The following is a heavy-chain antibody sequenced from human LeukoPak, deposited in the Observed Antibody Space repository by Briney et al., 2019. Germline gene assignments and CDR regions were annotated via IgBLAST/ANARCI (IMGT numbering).Heavy chain of an antibody. CDR1: GYTFTSYG. CDR3: ARDGRYCSSTSCYRSLDP. J-gene: IGHJ5*02. Sequence: ASVKVSCKASGYTFTSYGISWVRRAPGQGLEWMGWISAYNGNTNYAQKLQGRVTMTTDTSTSTAYMELRSLRSDDTAVYYCARDGRYCSSTSCYRSLDPWGQGTLVTVSS. D-gene: IGHD2-2*01. V-gene: IGHV1-18*01. CDR2: ISAYNGNT.